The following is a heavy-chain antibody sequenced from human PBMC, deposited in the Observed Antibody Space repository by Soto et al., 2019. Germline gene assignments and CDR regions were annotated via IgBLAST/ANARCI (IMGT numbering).Heavy chain of an antibody. Sequence: VQLVQSGPEVRQPGASVKVSCKASGYIFSRYGISWVRQAPGQGLEWMAWISGYNGNTKFGERVQGRVNVTTDTSTSTAYMELRSLRSDDTAVYYCAREAAAERNYYGLDVWGQGTTVIVSS. CDR3: AREAAAERNYYGLDV. V-gene: IGHV1-18*04. D-gene: IGHD6-13*01. J-gene: IGHJ6*02. CDR1: GYIFSRYG. CDR2: ISGYNGNT.